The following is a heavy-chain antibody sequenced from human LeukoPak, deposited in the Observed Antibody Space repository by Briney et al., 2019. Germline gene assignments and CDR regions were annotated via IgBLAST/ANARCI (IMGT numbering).Heavy chain of an antibody. CDR2: ISYDGSNK. J-gene: IGHJ4*02. D-gene: IGHD3-10*01. V-gene: IGHV3-30*18. CDR1: GFTFSSYG. CDR3: AKDLGRSTMVRGGFDY. Sequence: PGRSLRLSCAAPGFTFSSYGMHWVRQAPGKGLEWVAVISYDGSNKYYVDSVKGRFTISRDNSKNTLYLQMNSLRAEDTAVYYCAKDLGRSTMVRGGFDYWGQGTLVPVSS.